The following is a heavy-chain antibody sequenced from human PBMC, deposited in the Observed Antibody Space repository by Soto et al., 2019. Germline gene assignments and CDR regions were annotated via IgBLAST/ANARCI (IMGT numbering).Heavy chain of an antibody. D-gene: IGHD1-1*01. V-gene: IGHV1-46*01. J-gene: IGHJ5*02. CDR2: FNPYTGVT. Sequence: ASVNVSCKASGYTFTTYYLHWMRPAPGQGLEWMGMFNPYTGVTRYAHKFQGRVTMTGDTSTSTGYMELSRLRSDDTAVYYCARLWGEIGTAVDTGGQGTLVTVSS. CDR1: GYTFTTYY. CDR3: ARLWGEIGTAVDT.